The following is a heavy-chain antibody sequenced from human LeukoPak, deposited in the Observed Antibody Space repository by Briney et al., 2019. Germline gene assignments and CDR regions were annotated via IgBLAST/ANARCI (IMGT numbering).Heavy chain of an antibody. V-gene: IGHV1-3*01. Sequence: KFQGRVTITRDTSASTAYMVLSSLRSEDTAVYYCARGGSYYEFDYWGQGTLVTVSS. D-gene: IGHD1-26*01. CDR3: ARGGSYYEFDY. J-gene: IGHJ4*02.